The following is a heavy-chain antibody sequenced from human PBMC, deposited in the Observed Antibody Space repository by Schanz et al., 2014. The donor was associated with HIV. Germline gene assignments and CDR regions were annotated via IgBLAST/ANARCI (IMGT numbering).Heavy chain of an antibody. D-gene: IGHD5-12*01. V-gene: IGHV3-33*08. CDR1: GFTFGRYA. CDR3: ARGGYAARPSYYYDMDI. CDR2: IWYDGSKK. Sequence: VQLLESGGALVQPGGSLRLSCTASGFTFGRYAMNWVRQAPGKGLEWVAVIWYDGSKKYYADSVKGRFTISRDNSKNTLYLQMNSLRAEDTAVYYCARGGYAARPSYYYDMDIWGQGTTVTVSS. J-gene: IGHJ6*02.